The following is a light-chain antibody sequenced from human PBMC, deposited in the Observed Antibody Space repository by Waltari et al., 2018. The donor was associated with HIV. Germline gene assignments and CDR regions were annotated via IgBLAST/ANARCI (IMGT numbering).Light chain of an antibody. CDR3: HHCDDWPTWT. CDR2: AAS. CDR1: QSVSSI. V-gene: IGKV3-15*01. J-gene: IGKJ1*01. Sequence: EIVITQSPDTLSVSPGERATLFCRASQSVSSILAWYQQKPGQAPRLLLFAASTRAITIPDRFSGSGSGTEFTLTISSLQSEDFAVYYCHHCDDWPTWTFGQGTKVE.